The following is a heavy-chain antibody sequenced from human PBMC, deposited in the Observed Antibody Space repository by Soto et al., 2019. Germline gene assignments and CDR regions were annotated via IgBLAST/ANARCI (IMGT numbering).Heavy chain of an antibody. V-gene: IGHV3-30-3*01. CDR2: ISYDGSNK. CDR1: GFTFSSYA. J-gene: IGHJ2*01. D-gene: IGHD5-18*01. CDR3: ARDPLWGTAMVLWYFDL. Sequence: QVQLVESGGGVVQPGRSLRLSCAASGFTFSSYAMHWVRQAPGKGLEWVAVISYDGSNKYYADSVKGRFTISGDNSKNPLYLQMNSLRAEDTAVYYCARDPLWGTAMVLWYFDLWGRGTLVTVSS.